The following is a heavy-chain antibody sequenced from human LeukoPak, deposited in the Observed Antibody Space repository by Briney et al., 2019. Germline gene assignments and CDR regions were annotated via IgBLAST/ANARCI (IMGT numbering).Heavy chain of an antibody. V-gene: IGHV3-21*01. D-gene: IGHD6-13*01. CDR1: GFTFSSYS. CDR2: ISSSSSYI. Sequence: GGSLRHSCAASGFTFSSYSMNWVRQAPGKGLEWVSSISSSSSYIYYADSVKGRFTISRDNAKNSLYLQMNSLRAEDTAVYYCARNGIAAAGTDYYYYYGMDVWGQGTTVTVSS. CDR3: ARNGIAAAGTDYYYYYGMDV. J-gene: IGHJ6*02.